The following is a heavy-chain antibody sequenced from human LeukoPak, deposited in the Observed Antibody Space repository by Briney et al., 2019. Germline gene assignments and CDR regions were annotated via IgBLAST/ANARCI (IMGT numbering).Heavy chain of an antibody. CDR1: GFTFSSYS. CDR2: ISSSSSYI. CDR3: ARAGLRYFDWLPPTRFDY. J-gene: IGHJ4*02. D-gene: IGHD3-9*01. Sequence: GGSLRLSCAASGFTFSSYSMNWVRQAPGKGLEWVSSISSSSSYIYYADSVKGRFTISRDNAKNSLYLQMNSLRAEDTAVYYCARAGLRYFDWLPPTRFDYWGQGTLVTVSS. V-gene: IGHV3-21*01.